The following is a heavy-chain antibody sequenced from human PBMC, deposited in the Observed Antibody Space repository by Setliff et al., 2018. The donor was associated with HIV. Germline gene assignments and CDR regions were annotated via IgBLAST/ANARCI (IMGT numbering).Heavy chain of an antibody. J-gene: IGHJ4*02. Sequence: SETLSLTCAVYDGSFSGYYWSWIRQPPGKGLEWIGEINHSGSTNYNPSLKSRVTISVDTSKNQFSLKLSSVTAADTAVFYCARLTTTCYYDSSAYYHPVWGQGTLVTVSS. V-gene: IGHV4-34*01. D-gene: IGHD3-22*01. CDR3: ARLTTTCYYDSSAYYHPV. CDR1: DGSFSGYY. CDR2: INHSGST.